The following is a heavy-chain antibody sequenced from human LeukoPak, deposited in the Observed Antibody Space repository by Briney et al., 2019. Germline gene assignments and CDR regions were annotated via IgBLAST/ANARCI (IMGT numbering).Heavy chain of an antibody. V-gene: IGHV3-23*01. D-gene: IGHD3-22*01. CDR3: AKASNTVVITWCVY. CDR2: ISGSGGST. Sequence: GGSLRLSCAASGFTFSSYAMSLVRQAPGKGLEWVSAISGSGGSTYYAGSVKGRFTISRDNSKNTLYLQMNSLRAEDTAVYYCAKASNTVVITWCVYWGQGTLVTVSS. J-gene: IGHJ4*02. CDR1: GFTFSSYA.